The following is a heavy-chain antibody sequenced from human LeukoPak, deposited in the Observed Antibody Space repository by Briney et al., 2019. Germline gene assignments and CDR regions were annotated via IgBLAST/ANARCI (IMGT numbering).Heavy chain of an antibody. CDR2: IWPDGNSK. Sequence: GGSLRLSCTASGFPFSSYGMHWVRQAPGKGLVWLTVIWPDGNSKYYADSVKGRFTVSRDNSKNTLYLQMNSLRAEDTAVYYCAGEWELYGSHRFDYWGQGTLVTVSS. CDR3: AGEWELYGSHRFDY. J-gene: IGHJ4*02. V-gene: IGHV3-33*01. D-gene: IGHD1-26*01. CDR1: GFPFSSYG.